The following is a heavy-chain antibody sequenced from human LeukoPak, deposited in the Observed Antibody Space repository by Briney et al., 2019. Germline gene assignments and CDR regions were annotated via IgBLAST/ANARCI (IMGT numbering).Heavy chain of an antibody. J-gene: IGHJ3*02. CDR2: INSDGSST. CDR3: ARIGYYDAFDI. Sequence: GGSLRLSCAASGFTFSSYAMSWVRQAPGKGLEWVSRINSDGSSTSYADSVKGRFTISRDNATNTLYLQMISLRAEDTAVYYCARIGYYDAFDIWGQGTMVTVSS. CDR1: GFTFSSYA. V-gene: IGHV3-74*01. D-gene: IGHD3-22*01.